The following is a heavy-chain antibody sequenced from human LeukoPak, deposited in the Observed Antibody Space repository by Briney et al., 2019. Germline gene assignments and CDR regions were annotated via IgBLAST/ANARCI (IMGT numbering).Heavy chain of an antibody. V-gene: IGHV3-20*04. CDR3: AKDPASSGYSTPFDY. CDR2: INWNGGST. J-gene: IGHJ4*02. Sequence: PGGSLRLSCAASGFTFDDYGMSWVRQAPGKGLEWVSGINWNGGSTGYADSVKGRFTISRDNSKNTLYLQMNSLRAEDTAVYYCAKDPASSGYSTPFDYWGQGTLVTVSS. D-gene: IGHD3-22*01. CDR1: GFTFDDYG.